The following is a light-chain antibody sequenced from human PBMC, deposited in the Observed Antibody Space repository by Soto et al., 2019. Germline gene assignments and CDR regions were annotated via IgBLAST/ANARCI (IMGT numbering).Light chain of an antibody. J-gene: IGKJ1*01. Sequence: DIQMTQSPSSLSASVGDRVTITCRASQSITIYLNWYQQKPGEAPNLLIFGASTLQSGVPSRFSGSGSETDFTLTISSLQPEDFETYYCQQSYSTLWTFGQGTKVEIK. CDR1: QSITIY. V-gene: IGKV1-39*01. CDR2: GAS. CDR3: QQSYSTLWT.